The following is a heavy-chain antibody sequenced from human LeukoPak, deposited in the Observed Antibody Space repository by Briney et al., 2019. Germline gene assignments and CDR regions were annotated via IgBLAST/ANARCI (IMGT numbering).Heavy chain of an antibody. Sequence: GGSLRLPCAASGFTVSNNYMSWVRQAPGKGLEWVSVIYSGGTTYYTDSVKGRFTISRDNSQNTLYFQMNSLRAEDTAVYYCARGELARRFDDWGQGTLVTVSS. CDR1: GFTVSNNY. J-gene: IGHJ4*02. CDR3: ARGELARRFDD. CDR2: IYSGGTT. V-gene: IGHV3-66*02. D-gene: IGHD3-10*01.